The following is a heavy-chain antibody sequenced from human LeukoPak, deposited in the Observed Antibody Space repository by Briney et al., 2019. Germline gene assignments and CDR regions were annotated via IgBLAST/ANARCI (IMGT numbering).Heavy chain of an antibody. CDR2: INHSGST. V-gene: IGHV4-34*01. Sequence: SETLSLTCAVYGGSFSGYYWSWIRQPPGKGLEWIGEINHSGSTNYNPSLKSRVTISVDTSKNQFSLKLSSVTAADTAVYYCARGLEWYGSSDPLLPFDYWGQGTLVTVSS. CDR3: ARGLEWYGSSDPLLPFDY. D-gene: IGHD3-3*01. CDR1: GGSFSGYY. J-gene: IGHJ4*02.